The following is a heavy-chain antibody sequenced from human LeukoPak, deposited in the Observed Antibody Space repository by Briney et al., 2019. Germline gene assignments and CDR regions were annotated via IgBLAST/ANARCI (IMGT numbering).Heavy chain of an antibody. CDR3: ARDPRAVAGRGYYFDY. Sequence: GASVKVSCKASGYTFTSYGISWVRQAPGQRLEWMGWINAGNGNTKYSQKFQGRVTITRDTSASTAYMELSSLRSEDTAVYYCARDPRAVAGRGYYFDYWGQGTLVTVSS. V-gene: IGHV1-3*01. CDR1: GYTFTSYG. CDR2: INAGNGNT. D-gene: IGHD6-19*01. J-gene: IGHJ4*02.